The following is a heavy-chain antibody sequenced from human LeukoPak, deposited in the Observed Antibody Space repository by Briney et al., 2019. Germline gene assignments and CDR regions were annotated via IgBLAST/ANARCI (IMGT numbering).Heavy chain of an antibody. D-gene: IGHD3-22*01. CDR3: AKGSYYDSSGSFYFDY. Sequence: GGSLRLSCAASGFTFSSYAMSWARQAPGKGLEWVSGISGSGDNTYYADSVKGRFTISRDNPKNTLYVQVNSLGTEDTAAYYCAKGSYYDSSGSFYFDYWGQGTLVTVSS. CDR1: GFTFSSYA. CDR2: ISGSGDNT. J-gene: IGHJ4*02. V-gene: IGHV3-23*01.